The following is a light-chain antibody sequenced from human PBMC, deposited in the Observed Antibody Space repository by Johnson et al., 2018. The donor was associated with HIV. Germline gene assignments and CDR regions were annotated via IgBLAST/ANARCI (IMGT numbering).Light chain of an antibody. V-gene: IGLV1-51*02. CDR1: SSDMGNYA. Sequence: QSVLTQPPSVSAAPGQKVTISCSGSSSDMGNYAVSWYQQLPGTAPKLPIYENNKRPSGIPDRYSGSKSGTSATLGITGLQTGDEADDYCGTWDSSLSIYVFGTGTKATVL. J-gene: IGLJ1*01. CDR2: ENN. CDR3: GTWDSSLSIYV.